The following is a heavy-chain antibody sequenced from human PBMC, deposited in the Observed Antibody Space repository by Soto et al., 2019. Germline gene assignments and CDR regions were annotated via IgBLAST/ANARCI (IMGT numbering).Heavy chain of an antibody. V-gene: IGHV3-33*01. CDR3: ARVSVAGPDGAHYYYGMDV. CDR2: IWYDGSNK. Sequence: QVQLVESGGGVVQPGRSLRLSCAASGFTFSSYGMHWVRQAPGKGLEWVAVIWYDGSNKYYADSVKGRFTISRDNSKNTLYLHMNSLRAEDTAVYYCARVSVAGPDGAHYYYGMDVWGQGTTVTVSS. CDR1: GFTFSSYG. J-gene: IGHJ6*02. D-gene: IGHD6-19*01.